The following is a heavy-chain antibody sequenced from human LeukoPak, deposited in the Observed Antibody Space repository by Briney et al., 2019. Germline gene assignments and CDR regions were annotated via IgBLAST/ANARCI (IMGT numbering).Heavy chain of an antibody. CDR3: AKDLALYDRSGYLKSLEVDY. J-gene: IGHJ4*02. V-gene: IGHV3-33*06. Sequence: PRGCLRLSCAASGFTFSTYGIQGVRQAPRKGGGWVAVIWFVGRNTYYTHSVRGRFTISRDNYKNTLYLQMNSLRAEDTAVYYCAKDLALYDRSGYLKSLEVDYGGQGTLVTVSS. CDR2: IWFVGRNT. CDR1: GFTFSTYG. D-gene: IGHD3-22*01.